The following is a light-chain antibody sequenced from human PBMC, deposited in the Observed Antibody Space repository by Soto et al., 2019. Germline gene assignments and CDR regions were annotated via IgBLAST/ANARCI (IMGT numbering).Light chain of an antibody. V-gene: IGLV2-14*01. Sequence: QSALTQPASVSGSPGQSITISCTGTSSDVGGYNYVSWYQQHPGKAPKLMIYEVSNRPSGVSNRFSGSKSGNTASLTISGLQAEDEADYYCSSSTSSSPPYVFGTGTKATVL. J-gene: IGLJ1*01. CDR2: EVS. CDR3: SSSTSSSPPYV. CDR1: SSDVGGYNY.